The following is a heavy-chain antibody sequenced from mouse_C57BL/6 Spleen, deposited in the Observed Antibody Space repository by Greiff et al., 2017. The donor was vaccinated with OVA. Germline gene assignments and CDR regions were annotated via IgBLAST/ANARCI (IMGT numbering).Heavy chain of an antibody. CDR1: GYTFTSYW. J-gene: IGHJ1*03. V-gene: IGHV1-72*01. CDR2: IDPNSGGT. CDR3: ASDYYGSSYDWYFDV. D-gene: IGHD1-1*01. Sequence: QVQLQQSGAELVKPGASVKLSCKASGYTFTSYWMHWVKQRPGRGLEWIGRIDPNSGGTKYNEKFKSKATLTVDKPSSTAYMQLSSLTSEDSAVYYCASDYYGSSYDWYFDVWGTGTTVTVSS.